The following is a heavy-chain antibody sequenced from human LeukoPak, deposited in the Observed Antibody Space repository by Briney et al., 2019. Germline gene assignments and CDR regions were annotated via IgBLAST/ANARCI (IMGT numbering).Heavy chain of an antibody. CDR1: GGSFSGYY. Sequence: SETLSLTCAVYGGSFSGYYWSWIRQPPGKGGEWIGEINQGGSTNYNPSLKSRVTISVDTSKNQFSLKLSSVTAADTAVYYCARGRIRTGYCSGGSCYYSYGMDVWGQGTTVTVSS. CDR3: ARGRIRTGYCSGGSCYYSYGMDV. D-gene: IGHD2-15*01. J-gene: IGHJ6*02. V-gene: IGHV4-34*01. CDR2: INQGGST.